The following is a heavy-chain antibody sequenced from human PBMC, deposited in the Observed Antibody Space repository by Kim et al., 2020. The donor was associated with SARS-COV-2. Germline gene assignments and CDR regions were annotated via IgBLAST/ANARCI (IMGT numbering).Heavy chain of an antibody. CDR3: ANPTTPVLLRYFDWSGGWGAFDI. Sequence: GGSLRLSCAASGFTFSSYAMSWVRQAPGKGLEWVSAISGSGGSTYYADSVKGRFTISRDNSKNTLYLQMNSLRAEDTAVYYCANPTTPVLLRYFDWSGGWGAFDIWGQGTMVSVSS. V-gene: IGHV3-23*01. CDR2: ISGSGGST. J-gene: IGHJ3*02. D-gene: IGHD3-9*01. CDR1: GFTFSSYA.